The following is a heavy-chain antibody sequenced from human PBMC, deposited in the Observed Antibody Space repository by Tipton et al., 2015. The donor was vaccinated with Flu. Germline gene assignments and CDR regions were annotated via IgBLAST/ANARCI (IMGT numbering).Heavy chain of an antibody. Sequence: TLSLTCNVSGGSIRSNNYNWGWLRQPPGKEPEWIGSVFHSGTTYYSLSLERRTTISIDTSKNQFSLKLSSVTAADTAVYYCAREWGDAFDIWGQGTMVTVSS. V-gene: IGHV4-39*07. J-gene: IGHJ3*02. D-gene: IGHD3-16*01. CDR2: VFHSGTT. CDR3: AREWGDAFDI. CDR1: GGSIRSNNYN.